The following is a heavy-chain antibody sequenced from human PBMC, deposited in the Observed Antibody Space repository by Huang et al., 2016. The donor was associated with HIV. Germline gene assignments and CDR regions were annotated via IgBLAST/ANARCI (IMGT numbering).Heavy chain of an antibody. J-gene: IGHJ5*02. D-gene: IGHD6-19*01. CDR3: VRDQGRLAVGGIDNWFDP. CDR2: FYDSGTT. Sequence: QVRLQESGPGLVKLSETLSLSCTVSGDSVSSHYWGWIRHPPGKGLEWIGPFYDSGTTKYNPRLKSRITISVDTSKNCFSLNITSVSSAYTAMYFCVRDQGRLAVGGIDNWFDPWGQGALVTVSS. V-gene: IGHV4-59*02. CDR1: GDSVSSHY.